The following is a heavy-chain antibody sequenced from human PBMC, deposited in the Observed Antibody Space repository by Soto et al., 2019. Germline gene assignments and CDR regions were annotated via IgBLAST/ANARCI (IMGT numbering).Heavy chain of an antibody. Sequence: PSETLSLTCTVSGGSISSGDYYWSWIRQPPGKGLEWIGYIYYSGSTYYNPSLKSRVTISVDTSKNQFSLKLSSVTAADTAVYYCVRVSELRGFCDYWGQGTLVTVSS. J-gene: IGHJ4*02. CDR1: GGSISSGDYY. CDR2: IYYSGST. D-gene: IGHD1-7*01. V-gene: IGHV4-30-4*01. CDR3: VRVSELRGFCDY.